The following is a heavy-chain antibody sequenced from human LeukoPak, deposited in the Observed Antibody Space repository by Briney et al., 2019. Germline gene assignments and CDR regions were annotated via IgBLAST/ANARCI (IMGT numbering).Heavy chain of an antibody. CDR3: ARVGAYYYDSSGYYNPPG. V-gene: IGHV1-69*04. D-gene: IGHD3-22*01. CDR1: GGTFSSYA. J-gene: IGHJ4*02. Sequence: SVKVSCKASGGTFSSYAISWVRQAPGQGLEWMGRIIPILGIANYAQKFQGRVTITADKSTSTAYMELSILRSEDTAVYYCARVGAYYYDSSGYYNPPGWGQGTLVTVSS. CDR2: IIPILGIA.